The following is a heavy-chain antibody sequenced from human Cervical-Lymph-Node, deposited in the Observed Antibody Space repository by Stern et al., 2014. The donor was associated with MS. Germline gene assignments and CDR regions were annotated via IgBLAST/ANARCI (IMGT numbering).Heavy chain of an antibody. J-gene: IGHJ4*02. V-gene: IGHV4-31*03. CDR2: IYYSGST. CDR1: GGSIISGGYY. Sequence: QVQLVQSGPGLVQPSQTLSLTCTVSGGSIISGGYYWTWIRQPPGMGLEWIGYIYYSGSTDYNPSLKSRVTISVDTSKNQFSLKLSSVNAADTAVYYCARENLVATSAHSFDYGGQGTLVTVSS. D-gene: IGHD5-12*01. CDR3: ARENLVATSAHSFDY.